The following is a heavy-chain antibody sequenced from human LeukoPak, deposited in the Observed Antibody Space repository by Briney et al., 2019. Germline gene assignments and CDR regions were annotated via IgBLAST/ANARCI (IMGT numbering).Heavy chain of an antibody. Sequence: GGSLRLSCAASGFSFNIYDMFWVRQAPGKGLEWVAYIRYDGSAKYYADSVKGRFTISRDNSKNTLYLQMNSLRAEDTAVYYCARREAYYSDSSGSYYYYHGMDVWGQGTTVTVSS. J-gene: IGHJ6*02. CDR2: IRYDGSAK. V-gene: IGHV3-30*02. CDR3: ARREAYYSDSSGSYYYYHGMDV. CDR1: GFSFNIYD. D-gene: IGHD3-22*01.